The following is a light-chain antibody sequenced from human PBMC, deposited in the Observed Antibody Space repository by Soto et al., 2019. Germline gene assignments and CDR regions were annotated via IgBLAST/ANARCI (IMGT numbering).Light chain of an antibody. Sequence: QSALTQPASVSGSPGQSIAISCTGSRSDFGSFDLVSWYQQHPDKAPRLIIYGGTKRPSGVSNRFSGSKSANTASLTISGLQAEDEAHYYWCSYVVGTTDVVFGGGTKLTVL. V-gene: IGLV2-23*01. CDR1: RSDFGSFDL. J-gene: IGLJ2*01. CDR3: CSYVVGTTDVV. CDR2: GGT.